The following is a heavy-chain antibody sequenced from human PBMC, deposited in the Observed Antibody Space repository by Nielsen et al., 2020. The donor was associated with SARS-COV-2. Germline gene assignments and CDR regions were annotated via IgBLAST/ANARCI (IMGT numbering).Heavy chain of an antibody. CDR2: LNIDGTRT. J-gene: IGHJ5*02. D-gene: IGHD5-12*01. Sequence: GGSLRLSCAASGFTFNGYWMHWVRQAPGKGLVWVSRLNIDGTRTYYADSVKGRFTISRDNGKSTLYLQMNSLRAEDTAVYYCARFHIVATICWFDPWGQGTLVTVSS. CDR3: ARFHIVATICWFDP. V-gene: IGHV3-74*01. CDR1: GFTFNGYW.